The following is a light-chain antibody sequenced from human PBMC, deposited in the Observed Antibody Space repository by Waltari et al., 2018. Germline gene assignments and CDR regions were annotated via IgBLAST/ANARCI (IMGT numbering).Light chain of an antibody. Sequence: QSALTQPASVSGSLGQSITISCTGTNSDVGSYNVVSWHQQHPGKAPKLLLYGVTKRPPGVFTRSAGSTSGHTASMTISGLQAEDEADYYCSSYAGDNIVVFGGGTRLTVV. CDR2: GVT. CDR3: SSYAGDNIVV. CDR1: NSDVGSYNV. J-gene: IGLJ2*01. V-gene: IGLV2-23*02.